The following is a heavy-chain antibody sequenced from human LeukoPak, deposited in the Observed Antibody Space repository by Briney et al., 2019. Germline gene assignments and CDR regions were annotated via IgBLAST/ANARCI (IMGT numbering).Heavy chain of an antibody. CDR1: GFTLSSYA. Sequence: GGSLRLSCAASGFTLSSYAMSWVRQAPGRGLECVSGISGSGGSTYYADSVKGRFPISRDNSKNTLYLQMNSLRAQATPVYYCEKDPYFDFWSGYPPDYCGQGTLVSV. CDR2: ISGSGGST. J-gene: IGHJ4*02. CDR3: EKDPYFDFWSGYPPDY. V-gene: IGHV3-23*01. D-gene: IGHD3-3*01.